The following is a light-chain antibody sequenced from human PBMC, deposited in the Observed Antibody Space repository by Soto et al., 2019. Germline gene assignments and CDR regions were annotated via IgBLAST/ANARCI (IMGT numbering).Light chain of an antibody. CDR2: GAS. CDR1: QSVSSN. Sequence: EIVMTQSPATLSVSPGERATLSCRASQSVSSNLAWYQPTPGQAPRLLIYGASTRATGIPARFSGSGSGTEFTLTISSLQSEDFAVYYCQQYNNWPPTFGQGTKVEIK. V-gene: IGKV3-15*01. CDR3: QQYNNWPPT. J-gene: IGKJ1*01.